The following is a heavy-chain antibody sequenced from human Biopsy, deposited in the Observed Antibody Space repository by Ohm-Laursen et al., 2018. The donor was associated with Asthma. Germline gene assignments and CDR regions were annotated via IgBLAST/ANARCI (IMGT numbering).Heavy chain of an antibody. CDR3: AKDVFPGWELRRGPDY. V-gene: IGHV3-30*18. Sequence: SLRLSCAASGFTFSNYGMHWVRQAPGKGLDWVAVISFDGSNKNYTDSVKGRFTISRDNSRNTLHLQMNSLRAEETAVYYCAKDVFPGWELRRGPDYWGQGTLVTVSS. J-gene: IGHJ4*02. CDR2: ISFDGSNK. D-gene: IGHD1-26*01. CDR1: GFTFSNYG.